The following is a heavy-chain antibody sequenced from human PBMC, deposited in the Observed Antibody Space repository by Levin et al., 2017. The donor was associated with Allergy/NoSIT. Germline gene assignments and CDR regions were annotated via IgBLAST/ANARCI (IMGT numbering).Heavy chain of an antibody. CDR2: IIPIFGTA. CDR1: GGTFSSYA. Sequence: KISCKASGGTFSSYAISWVRQAPGQGLEWMGGIIPIFGTANYAQKFQGRVTITADESTSTAYMELSSLRSEDTAVYYCARERLYQSFGVVIIDHWYFDLWGRGTLVTVSS. CDR3: ARERLYQSFGVVIIDHWYFDL. D-gene: IGHD3-3*01. V-gene: IGHV1-69*01. J-gene: IGHJ2*01.